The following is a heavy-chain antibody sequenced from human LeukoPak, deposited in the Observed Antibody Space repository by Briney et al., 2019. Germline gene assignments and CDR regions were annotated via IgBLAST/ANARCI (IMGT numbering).Heavy chain of an antibody. D-gene: IGHD2-15*01. CDR1: GFTFSSYW. CDR2: IKQDGSEK. J-gene: IGHJ6*03. CDR3: ARESVIMVLPATHSDYYYMDV. V-gene: IGHV3-7*01. Sequence: GGSLRLSCEASGFTFSSYWMSWVGQAPGKGVEGVAKIKQDGSEKYYVDSVKGGFTISRDKAKNSLYMQMNSLRAEDTAGYYCARESVIMVLPATHSDYYYMDVLGKGTTLTVSS.